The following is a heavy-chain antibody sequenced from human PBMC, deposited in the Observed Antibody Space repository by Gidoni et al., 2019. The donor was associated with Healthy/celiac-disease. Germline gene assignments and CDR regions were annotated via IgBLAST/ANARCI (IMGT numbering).Heavy chain of an antibody. J-gene: IGHJ4*02. V-gene: IGHV3-15*01. CDR3: TTDLAPDYYDSSGWNY. Sequence: EVQLVESGGGLVEPGGSLRLSCAASGFTFSNAWMSWVRQAPGKGLEWVGRIKSKTDGGTTDYAAPVKGRFTISRDDSKNTLYLQMNSLKTEDTAVYYCTTDLAPDYYDSSGWNYWGQGTLVTVSS. CDR1: GFTFSNAW. D-gene: IGHD3-22*01. CDR2: IKSKTDGGTT.